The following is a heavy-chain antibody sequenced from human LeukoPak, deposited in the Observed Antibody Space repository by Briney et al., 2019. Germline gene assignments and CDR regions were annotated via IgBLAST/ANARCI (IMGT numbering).Heavy chain of an antibody. J-gene: IGHJ4*02. V-gene: IGHV3-48*03. CDR3: ARERGDYYFDY. Sequence: GGSLRLSCAASGFTFSGYEMNRVRQAPGKGLEWVSYISRSGTIISYADSVKGRFTISRDNAKNSLYLQMNSLRAEDTAVYYCARERGDYYFDYWGQGTLVTVSS. CDR1: GFTFSGYE. CDR2: ISRSGTII. D-gene: IGHD3-3*01.